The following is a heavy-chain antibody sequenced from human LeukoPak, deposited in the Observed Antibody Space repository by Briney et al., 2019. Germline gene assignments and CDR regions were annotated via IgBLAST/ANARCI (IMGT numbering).Heavy chain of an antibody. D-gene: IGHD2-15*01. J-gene: IGHJ4*02. CDR2: ISYDGSNK. CDR1: EFTFSSYA. V-gene: IGHV3-30-3*01. Sequence: PGGSLRLSCAASEFTFSSYAMHWVRQAPGKGLEWVAVISYDGSNKYYADSVKGRFTISRDDSKNTLYLQMNSLKTEDTAVYYCTTDPSRYCSGGSCYGIGLDYWGQGTLVTVSS. CDR3: TTDPSRYCSGGSCYGIGLDY.